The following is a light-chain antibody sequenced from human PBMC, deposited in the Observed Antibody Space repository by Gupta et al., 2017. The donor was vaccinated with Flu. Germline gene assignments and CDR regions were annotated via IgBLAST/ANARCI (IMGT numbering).Light chain of an antibody. CDR2: STS. J-gene: IGKJ1*01. CDR3: QQYGGT. CDR1: ETVTSSY. V-gene: IGKV3-20*01. Sequence: EIVLTQSPGTLSLSPGERATLSCRASETVTSSYFAWYQQKPGQAPRLLIYSTSSRATGIPDRFSGSGSGTDVTLTSSRLEPEDFAVYYCQQYGGTFGQGTKVEIK.